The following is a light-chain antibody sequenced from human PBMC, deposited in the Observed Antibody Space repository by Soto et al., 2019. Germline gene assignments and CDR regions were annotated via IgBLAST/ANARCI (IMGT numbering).Light chain of an antibody. CDR3: QQYNNWPS. V-gene: IGKV3-15*01. J-gene: IGKJ5*01. CDR1: QTVSRN. CDR2: DIS. Sequence: EVVMTQSPSTLSVSPGERATRSFSASQTVSRNLAWYQQRPGQAPRLLIYDISNRAAGVPARFSGSGSETEFTLTIRSLQSEDFAVYFCQQYNNWPSFGQGTRLEIK.